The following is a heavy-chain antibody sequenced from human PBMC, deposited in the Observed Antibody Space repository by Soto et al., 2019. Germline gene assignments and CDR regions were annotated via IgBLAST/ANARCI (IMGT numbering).Heavy chain of an antibody. CDR3: ARVRGVAGLNWFDP. CDR1: GYTFTGYY. V-gene: IGHV1-2*02. D-gene: IGHD3-10*01. Sequence: QVQLVQSGAEVKKPGASVKVSCQASGYTFTGYYIHWVRQAPGQGFEWMGWINPNSGDTSYAQKFQGRVTMTRDTSISTAYMGLSSLRSDDTAIYYCARVRGVAGLNWFDPWGQGILVTVSS. CDR2: INPNSGDT. J-gene: IGHJ5*02.